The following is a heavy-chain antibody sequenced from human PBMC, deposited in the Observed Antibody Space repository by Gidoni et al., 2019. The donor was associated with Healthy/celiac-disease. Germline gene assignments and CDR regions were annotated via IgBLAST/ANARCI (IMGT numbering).Heavy chain of an antibody. Sequence: EVQLLESGGGLVQPGGSLRLSCAASGFTFSSYAMSWVRQAPGKGLEWVSAISGSGGSTYYADSVKGRFTISRDNSKNTLYLQMNSLRAEDTAVYYCASPEGPYDFWSGYYYYWGQGTLVTVSS. V-gene: IGHV3-23*01. CDR2: ISGSGGST. CDR3: ASPEGPYDFWSGYYYY. D-gene: IGHD3-3*01. J-gene: IGHJ4*02. CDR1: GFTFSSYA.